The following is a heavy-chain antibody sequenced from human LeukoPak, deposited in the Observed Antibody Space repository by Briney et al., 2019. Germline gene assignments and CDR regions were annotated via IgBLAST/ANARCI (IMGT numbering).Heavy chain of an antibody. V-gene: IGHV4-59*12. CDR2: IYYSGST. CDR3: ARDQDVGEGNWFDP. Sequence: SETLSLTCTVSGGSISSYYWSWIRQPPGKGLEWIGYIYYSGSTNYNPSLKSRVTISVDPSKNQFSLKLSSVTAADTAVYYCARDQDVGEGNWFDPWGQGTLVTVSS. D-gene: IGHD1-26*01. CDR1: GGSISSYY. J-gene: IGHJ5*02.